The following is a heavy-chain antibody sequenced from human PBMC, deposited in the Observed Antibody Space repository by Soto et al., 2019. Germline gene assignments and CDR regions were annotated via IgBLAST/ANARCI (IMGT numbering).Heavy chain of an antibody. D-gene: IGHD1-26*01. J-gene: IGHJ5*02. CDR2: IIPIFGTA. V-gene: IGHV1-69*13. Sequence: SVKVSCKASGGAFSSYAISWVRQAPGQGLEWMGGIIPIFGTANYAQKFQGRVTITADESTSTAYMELSSLRSEDTAVYYCASGQSGSYIWFDPWGQGTLVTVSS. CDR3: ASGQSGSYIWFDP. CDR1: GGAFSSYA.